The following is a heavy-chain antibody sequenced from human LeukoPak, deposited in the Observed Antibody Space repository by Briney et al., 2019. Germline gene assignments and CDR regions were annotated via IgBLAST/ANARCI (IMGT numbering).Heavy chain of an antibody. V-gene: IGHV1-8*01. J-gene: IGHJ4*02. CDR2: MNPNSGNT. CDR3: EIEILTIQGNN. CDR1: GYSFTSYD. D-gene: IGHD3-3*01. Sequence: ASVKVSCKASGYSFTSYDINWVRQATGQGLEWMGWMNPNSGNTGYAQKFQGRVTMTRDTSISTAYMELSSLRSEDTAVYYCEIEILTIQGNNWGRGTLVTFSS.